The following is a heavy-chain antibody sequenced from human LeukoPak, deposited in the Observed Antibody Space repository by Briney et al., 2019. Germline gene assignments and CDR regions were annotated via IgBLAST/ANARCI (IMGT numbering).Heavy chain of an antibody. J-gene: IGHJ6*02. D-gene: IGHD6-19*01. V-gene: IGHV3-48*01. CDR1: GFTFSSYS. Sequence: GGSLRLSCAASGFTFSSYSMNWVRQAPGKGLEWVSYISSSSTIYYADSVKGRFTISRDNAKNSLYLQMNSLRAEDTAVHYCARDSSGLRGMDVWGQGTTVTVSS. CDR2: ISSSSTI. CDR3: ARDSSGLRGMDV.